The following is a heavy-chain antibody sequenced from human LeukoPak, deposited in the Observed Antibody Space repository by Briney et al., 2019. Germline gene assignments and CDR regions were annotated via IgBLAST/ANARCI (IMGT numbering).Heavy chain of an antibody. J-gene: IGHJ4*02. CDR1: GFTFSSFT. D-gene: IGHD4-17*01. CDR2: ISYDGSGK. CDR3: AKDLYSVTTVTCDY. V-gene: IGHV3-30-3*01. Sequence: PGGSLRLSCAASGFTFSSFTMYWVRQTPGRGLEWLAVISYDGSGKIYRDSVKGRFTISRDNSKNTLYLQMNSLRAEDTAVYYCAKDLYSVTTVTCDYWGQGTLVTVSS.